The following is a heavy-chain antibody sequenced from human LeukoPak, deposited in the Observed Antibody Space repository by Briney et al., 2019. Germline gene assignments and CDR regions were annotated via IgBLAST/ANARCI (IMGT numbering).Heavy chain of an antibody. CDR1: GFTFSDYY. CDR3: ASADYDFWNGYYFDY. D-gene: IGHD3-3*01. J-gene: IGHJ4*02. Sequence: KPGGSLRLSCAASGFTFSDYYMSWIRQAPGKGLEWVSYISSSGSTIYYADSVKGRFTISRDNAKNSLYLQMNSLRAEDTAVYYCASADYDFWNGYYFDYWGQGTLVTVSS. V-gene: IGHV3-11*01. CDR2: ISSSGSTI.